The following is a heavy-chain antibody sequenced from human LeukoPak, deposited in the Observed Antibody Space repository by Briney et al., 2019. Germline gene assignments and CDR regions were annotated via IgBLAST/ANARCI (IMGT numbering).Heavy chain of an antibody. V-gene: IGHV4-39*07. J-gene: IGHJ4*02. D-gene: IGHD3-22*01. CDR2: IFYSGALFSRGDT. CDR3: ARDGRYYYDSSGYYSYFDY. CDR1: GDAVITNHYY. Sequence: PSETLSLTCNVSGDAVITNHYYWGWIRQSPGKGREWIANIFYSGALFSRGDTYYNPSLKSRVTISVDTSKNQFSLKVRSVTAADTAVYYCARDGRYYYDSSGYYSYFDYWGQGTLVTVSS.